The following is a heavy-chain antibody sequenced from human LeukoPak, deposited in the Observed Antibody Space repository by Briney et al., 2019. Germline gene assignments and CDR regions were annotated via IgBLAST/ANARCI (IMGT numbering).Heavy chain of an antibody. CDR3: ARWDGYSSSPDY. CDR1: GYTFTVFY. D-gene: IGHD6-13*01. CDR2: INPNSADT. Sequence: GASVKVSCKASGYTFTVFYMHWLRQAPGQGLEWMGWINPNSADTGYAQKFLGRVTMTRDMSISTIYMELTRLRSDDTPLYYCARWDGYSSSPDYWGQGSLVTVSS. J-gene: IGHJ4*02. V-gene: IGHV1-2*02.